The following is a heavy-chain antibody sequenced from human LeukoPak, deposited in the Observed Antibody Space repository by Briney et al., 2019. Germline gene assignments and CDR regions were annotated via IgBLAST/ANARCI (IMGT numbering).Heavy chain of an antibody. CDR2: TSYDGSNK. D-gene: IGHD2-15*01. CDR3: ARVCCSGGSCYIDY. J-gene: IGHJ4*02. Sequence: QPGRSLRLSCAASGFTFSSYAMHWVRQAPGKGLEWVAVTSYDGSNKYYADSVKGRFTISRDNSKNTLYLQMNSLRAEDTAVYYCARVCCSGGSCYIDYWGQGTLVTVSS. V-gene: IGHV3-30-3*01. CDR1: GFTFSSYA.